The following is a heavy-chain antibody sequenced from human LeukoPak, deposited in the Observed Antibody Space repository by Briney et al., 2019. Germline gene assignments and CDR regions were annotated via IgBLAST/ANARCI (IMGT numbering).Heavy chain of an antibody. J-gene: IGHJ3*02. V-gene: IGHV1-2*02. CDR2: INPNSGGT. CDR1: GYTFTGYY. CDR3: ASFRLRLGELSTHDAFDI. D-gene: IGHD3-16*02. Sequence: ASVKVSCKASGYTFTGYYMHWVRQAPGQGLERMGWINPNSGGTNYAQKFQGRVTMTRDTSISTAYMELSRLRSDDTAVYYCASFRLRLGELSTHDAFDIWGQGTMVTVSS.